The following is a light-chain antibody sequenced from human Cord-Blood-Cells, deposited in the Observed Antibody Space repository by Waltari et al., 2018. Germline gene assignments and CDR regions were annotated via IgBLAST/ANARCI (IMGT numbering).Light chain of an antibody. Sequence: EIVLTQSPATLSLSPGERAPLSCRASQSVSSYLXWYQQKPGQAPRLLIYDASNRATGIPARFSGSGSGTDFTLXISSLEPEDFAVYYCQXRSNWXTFGQGTRLEIK. CDR1: QSVSSY. CDR2: DAS. J-gene: IGKJ5*01. V-gene: IGKV3-11*01. CDR3: QXRSNWXT.